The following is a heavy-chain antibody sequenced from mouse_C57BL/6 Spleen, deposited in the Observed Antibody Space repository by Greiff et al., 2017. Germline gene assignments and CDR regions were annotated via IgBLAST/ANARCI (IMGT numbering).Heavy chain of an antibody. Sequence: VQLKESGPELVKPGASVKISCKASGYSFTDYNMNWVKQSNGKSLEWIGVINPNYGTTSYNQKFKGKATLTVDQSSSTAYMQLNSLTSEDSAVYYCALTGWGPYYFDYWGQGTTLTVSS. CDR3: ALTGWGPYYFDY. V-gene: IGHV1-39*01. D-gene: IGHD4-1*01. J-gene: IGHJ2*01. CDR1: GYSFTDYN. CDR2: INPNYGTT.